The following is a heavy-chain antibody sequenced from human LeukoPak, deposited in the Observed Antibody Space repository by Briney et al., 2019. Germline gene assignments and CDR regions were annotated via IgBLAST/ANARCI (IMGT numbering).Heavy chain of an antibody. CDR2: IRPKTVDA. V-gene: IGHV1-2*02. CDR1: GYRFFDYW. Sequence: ASVKVSCRAVGYRFFDYWLHWVRQAPGQGPEWMGYIRPKTVDADYARDFQGRVVMTRDMSTNTAYIELTGLTSDDTAVYYCARDTPHQRFDYWGQGTLVIVSS. J-gene: IGHJ4*02. CDR3: ARDTPHQRFDY.